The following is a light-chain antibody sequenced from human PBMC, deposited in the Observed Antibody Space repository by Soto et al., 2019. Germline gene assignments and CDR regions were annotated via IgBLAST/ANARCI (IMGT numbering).Light chain of an antibody. J-gene: IGKJ4*01. V-gene: IGKV1-9*01. Sequence: DIQLTQSPSFLSASVGDRVTITCRASQGISSYLAWYQQEPGKAPKPLIYAASTLQSGVPSRFSGGGSGTEFTLNISSLQPEDFATYYCQQLKSYPVTFGGGTKVEIK. CDR2: AAS. CDR3: QQLKSYPVT. CDR1: QGISSY.